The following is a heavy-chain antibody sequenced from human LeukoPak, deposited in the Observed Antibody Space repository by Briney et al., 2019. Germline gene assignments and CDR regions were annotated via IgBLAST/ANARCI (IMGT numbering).Heavy chain of an antibody. V-gene: IGHV1-8*01. J-gene: IGHJ4*02. CDR1: GYTFTTYD. D-gene: IGHD3-16*01. Sequence: ASVKVSCKASGYTFTTYDVSWVRQAPGHGLEWVGWMNPHSGNTGYAHKFQGRVTMTRDRSINTAYMQLTSLTPDDTAVYYCARDGSRTWGLAYWGQGTLVAVPT. CDR3: ARDGSRTWGLAY. CDR2: MNPHSGNT.